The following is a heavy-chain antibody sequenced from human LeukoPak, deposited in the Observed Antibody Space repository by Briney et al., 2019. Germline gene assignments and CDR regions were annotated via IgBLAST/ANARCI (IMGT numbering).Heavy chain of an antibody. CDR1: GFTFSYYE. J-gene: IGHJ6*02. Sequence: GGSLRLSCAASGFTFSYYEMNWVRQAPGKGLEWVSYISSSGSTIYYADSVKGRFTISRGNAKNSLYLQMNSLRAEDTAVYYCARGDYYDTSGFRGGYYYYGMDVWGQGTTVTVSS. D-gene: IGHD3-22*01. CDR2: ISSSGSTI. CDR3: ARGDYYDTSGFRGGYYYYGMDV. V-gene: IGHV3-48*03.